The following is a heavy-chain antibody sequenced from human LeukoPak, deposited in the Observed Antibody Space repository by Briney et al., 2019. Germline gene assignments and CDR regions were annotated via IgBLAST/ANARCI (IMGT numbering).Heavy chain of an antibody. CDR2: IYSSGNT. CDR1: GGSISSGSYY. CDR3: AIHDYGDRDAFDI. J-gene: IGHJ3*02. V-gene: IGHV4-61*02. Sequence: PSETLSLTCTVSGGSISSGSYYWSWIRQPAGKGLEWIGRIYSSGNTRYNPSLESRVTISVDTSKNQFSLKLSSVTAADTAVYYCAIHDYGDRDAFDIWGQGTMVTVSS. D-gene: IGHD4-17*01.